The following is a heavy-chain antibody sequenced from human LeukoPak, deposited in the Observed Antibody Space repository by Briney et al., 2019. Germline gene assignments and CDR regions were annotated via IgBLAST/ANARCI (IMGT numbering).Heavy chain of an antibody. CDR2: INPSGGST. CDR3: AIGSIPPSYHDAFDI. V-gene: IGHV1-46*01. J-gene: IGHJ3*02. Sequence: ASVKVSCKASGYTFTSYYMHWVRQAPGQELEWMGIINPSGGSTSYAQKFQGRVTMTRDMSTSTAYMELRSLRSDDTAVYYCAIGSIPPSYHDAFDIWGQGTMVTVSS. D-gene: IGHD2-2*01. CDR1: GYTFTSYY.